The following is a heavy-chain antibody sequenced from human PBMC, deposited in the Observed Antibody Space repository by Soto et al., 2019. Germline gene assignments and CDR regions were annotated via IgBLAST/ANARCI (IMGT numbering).Heavy chain of an antibody. D-gene: IGHD6-6*01. CDR2: ISSSSSYI. J-gene: IGHJ6*02. CDR1: GFTFSSYS. CDR3: ARDGAARPDNYYYYYGMDV. Sequence: GGSLRLSCAASGFTFSSYSMNWVRQAPGKGLEWVSSISSSSSYIYFADSVKGRFTISRDNAKNSLYLQMNSLRAEDTAVYYCARDGAARPDNYYYYYGMDVWGQGTTVTVSS. V-gene: IGHV3-21*01.